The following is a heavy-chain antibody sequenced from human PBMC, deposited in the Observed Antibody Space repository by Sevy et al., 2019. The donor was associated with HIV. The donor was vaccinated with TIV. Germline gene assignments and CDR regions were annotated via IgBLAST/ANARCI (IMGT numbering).Heavy chain of an antibody. V-gene: IGHV3-33*01. CDR1: GFTFSSYG. CDR2: IWYDGGSK. Sequence: GGSLRLSCAASGFTFSSYGMHWVRQAPGTGLEWVAVIWYDGGSKYYADSVKGRFTISRDNSKNTLFLQMNSLRAKDTAGFYCARDKLLPVMVTMVRGALSYYFDYWGQGTLVTVSS. CDR3: ARDKLLPVMVTMVRGALSYYFDY. D-gene: IGHD3-10*01. J-gene: IGHJ4*02.